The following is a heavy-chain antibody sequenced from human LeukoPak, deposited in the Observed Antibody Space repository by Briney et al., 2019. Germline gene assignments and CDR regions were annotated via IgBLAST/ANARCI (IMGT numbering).Heavy chain of an antibody. D-gene: IGHD6-19*01. CDR1: GGSISSSNW. CDR2: IYHSGST. CDR3: ARVYSSGWYWDY. J-gene: IGHJ4*02. V-gene: IGHV4-4*02. Sequence: SGTLSLTCAVSGGSISSSNWWSCVRQPPGNGLAWIGEIYHSGSTNYNPSLKSRVTISVDKSKNQFSLKLSSVTAADTAVYYCARVYSSGWYWDYWGQGTLVTVSS.